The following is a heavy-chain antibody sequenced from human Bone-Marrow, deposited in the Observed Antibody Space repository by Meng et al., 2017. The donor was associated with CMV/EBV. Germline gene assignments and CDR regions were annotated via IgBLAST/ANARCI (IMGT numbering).Heavy chain of an antibody. CDR2: ISWDGGST. Sequence: GESLKISCAASGFTFDDYAMHWVRQAPGKGLEWVSLISWDGGSTYYADSVKGRFTISRDNSKNSLYLQMNSLRAEDTALYYCAKDKGSGYTRYYFDYWGQGTLVTVSS. J-gene: IGHJ4*02. CDR1: GFTFDDYA. V-gene: IGHV3-43D*03. D-gene: IGHD3-3*01. CDR3: AKDKGSGYTRYYFDY.